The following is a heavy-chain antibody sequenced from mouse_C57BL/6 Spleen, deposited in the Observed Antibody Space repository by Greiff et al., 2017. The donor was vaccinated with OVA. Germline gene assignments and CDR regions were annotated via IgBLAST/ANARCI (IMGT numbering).Heavy chain of an antibody. CDR1: GYTFTSYW. J-gene: IGHJ2*01. D-gene: IGHD2-5*01. CDR3: AREGYSNYFLDY. CDR2: INPSNGGT. Sequence: VQLQQPGTELVKPGASVKLSCKASGYTFTSYWMHWVKQRPGQGLEWIGNINPSNGGTNYNEKFKSKATLTVDKSSSTAYMQLSSLTSEDSAVYYWAREGYSNYFLDYWGQGTTLTVSS. V-gene: IGHV1-53*01.